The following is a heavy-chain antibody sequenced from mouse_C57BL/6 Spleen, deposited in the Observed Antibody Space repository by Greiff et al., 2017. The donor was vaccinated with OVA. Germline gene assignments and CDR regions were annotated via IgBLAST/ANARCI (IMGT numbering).Heavy chain of an antibody. CDR1: GYTFTSYW. J-gene: IGHJ3*01. V-gene: IGHV1-52*01. D-gene: IGHD3-2*02. CDR3: AREASSGYGFAY. Sequence: VQLQQSGAELVRPGSSVKLSCKASGYTFTSYWMHWVKQRPIQGLEWIGNIDPSDSETHYNQKFKDKATLTVDKSSSTAYMQLSSLTSEDSAVYYCAREASSGYGFAYWGQGTLVTVSA. CDR2: IDPSDSET.